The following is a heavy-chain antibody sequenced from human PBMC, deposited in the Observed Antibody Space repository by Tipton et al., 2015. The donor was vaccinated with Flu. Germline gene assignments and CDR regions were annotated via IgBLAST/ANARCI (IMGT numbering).Heavy chain of an antibody. CDR1: GASITGYY. J-gene: IGHJ3*01. CDR2: VYYTGTT. V-gene: IGHV4-59*08. CDR3: ARHWDYIDSFDV. D-gene: IGHD4-11*01. Sequence: TLSLTCSISGASITGYYCNWIRQSPEKGLEWLGFVYYTGTTNYNPSLKGRVSISLDTSKNQFSLTLTSVTAADTAVYYCARHWDYIDSFDVWGPGTAVIVSS.